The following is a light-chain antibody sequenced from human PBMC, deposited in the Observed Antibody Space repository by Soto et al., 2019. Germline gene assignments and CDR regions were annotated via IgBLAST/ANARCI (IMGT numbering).Light chain of an antibody. J-gene: IGLJ1*01. Sequence: SYELTQPPSVSVSPGQTASITCSGAKLGDKYACWYQQKPGQSPVLVIYQDSKLPSGIPERFSGSNSGNTATLTISGTQAMDEADYYCQAWDSSTGVFGTGTKLTVL. V-gene: IGLV3-1*01. CDR3: QAWDSSTGV. CDR1: KLGDKY. CDR2: QDS.